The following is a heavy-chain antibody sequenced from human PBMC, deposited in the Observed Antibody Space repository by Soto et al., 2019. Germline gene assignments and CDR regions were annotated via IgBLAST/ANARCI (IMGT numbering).Heavy chain of an antibody. CDR3: ASQYYYDSSGHYSDAFDI. CDR1: GFVFSTYS. Sequence: GGSLSLSCVASGFVFSTYSMNWVRQAPGKGLEWVSSISSSSSHISYADSVKGRFTISRDNAKNSLYLQMNSLRVEDTAVFYCASQYYYDSSGHYSDAFDIWGQGTMVTVSS. V-gene: IGHV3-21*01. D-gene: IGHD3-22*01. J-gene: IGHJ3*02. CDR2: ISSSSSHI.